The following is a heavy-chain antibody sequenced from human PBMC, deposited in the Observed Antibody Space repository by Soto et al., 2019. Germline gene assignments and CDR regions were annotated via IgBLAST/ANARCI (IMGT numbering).Heavy chain of an antibody. Sequence: EVQLVESGGGLVQPGRSLRLSCAASGFTFDDHAMHWVRQAPGKGLEWVSGISWNSGSIGYVDSVKGRFTISTDNSKSSLQVQMHSVRAEDTALYYCAKGPPRYSSSQYRSPFDYWGQATLVTVSS. CDR2: ISWNSGSI. CDR3: AKGPPRYSSSQYRSPFDY. CDR1: GFTFDDHA. V-gene: IGHV3-9*01. J-gene: IGHJ4*02. D-gene: IGHD6-13*01.